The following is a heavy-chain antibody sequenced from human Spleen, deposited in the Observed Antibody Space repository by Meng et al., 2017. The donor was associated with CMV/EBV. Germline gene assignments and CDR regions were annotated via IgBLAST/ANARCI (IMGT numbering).Heavy chain of an antibody. J-gene: IGHJ6*02. V-gene: IGHV3-21*04. Sequence: ETLSLTCAASGFTFSSYSMNWVRQAPGKGLGWVSSISITSSYKDYADSVKGRFTISRDNAKNSLYLQMNSLRAEDMALYYCAKDRVVYDFSYGMDVWGQGTTVTVSS. CDR3: AKDRVVYDFSYGMDV. CDR1: GFTFSSYS. D-gene: IGHD3-3*01. CDR2: ISITSSYK.